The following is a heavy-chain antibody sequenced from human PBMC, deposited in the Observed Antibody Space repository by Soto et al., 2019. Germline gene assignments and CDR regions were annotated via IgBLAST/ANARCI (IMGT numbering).Heavy chain of an antibody. V-gene: IGHV1-46*01. CDR3: ARVTYYYDSSGYSLGY. Sequence: QVQLVQSGAEVKKPGASVKVSCTASGYTFTSYYMHWVRQAPGQGLEWMGIINPSGGSTSYAQKFQGRVTLTRDTSTSTVYMELSSLRSEDTAVYYCARVTYYYDSSGYSLGYWGQGTLVTVSS. D-gene: IGHD3-22*01. J-gene: IGHJ4*02. CDR2: INPSGGST. CDR1: GYTFTSYY.